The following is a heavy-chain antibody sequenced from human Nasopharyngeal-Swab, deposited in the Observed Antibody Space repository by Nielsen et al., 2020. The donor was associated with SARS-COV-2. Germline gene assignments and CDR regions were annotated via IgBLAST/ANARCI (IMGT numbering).Heavy chain of an antibody. CDR2: IYYSGST. CDR3: ARVKKTRYSSGWYLDAFDI. Sequence: SETLSLTCTVSGGSISSGGYYWSWIRQHPGKGLEWIGYIYYSGSTYYNPSLKSRVTISVDTSKNQFSLKLSSVTAADTAVYYCARVKKTRYSSGWYLDAFDIWGQGTMVTVSS. CDR1: GGSISSGGYY. V-gene: IGHV4-31*03. J-gene: IGHJ3*02. D-gene: IGHD6-19*01.